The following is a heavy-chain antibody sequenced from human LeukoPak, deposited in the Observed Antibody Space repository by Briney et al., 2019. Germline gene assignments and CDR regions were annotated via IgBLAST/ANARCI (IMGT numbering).Heavy chain of an antibody. CDR1: GGSIGSGTDY. V-gene: IGHV4-31*03. D-gene: IGHD5-24*01. J-gene: IGHJ4*02. CDR3: AREDMATVFDF. CDR2: ISYSGST. Sequence: SETLSLTCTVSGGSIGSGTDYWSWIRQHPGKGLEWIGYISYSGSTYYNPSLKTRLTISVDTSRNQFSLKLDSVTAADTAFYYCAREDMATVFDFWGRGTLVTVSS.